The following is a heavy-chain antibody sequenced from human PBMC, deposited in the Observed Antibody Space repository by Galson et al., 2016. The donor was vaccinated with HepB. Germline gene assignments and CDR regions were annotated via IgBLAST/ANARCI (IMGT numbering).Heavy chain of an antibody. CDR2: ISPSGGTT. V-gene: IGHV1-46*03. CDR1: GYTFTTYF. J-gene: IGHJ5*02. CDR3: AKDHNISVGNWFDP. Sequence: SVKVSCKASGYTFTTYFIHWVRQAPGQGLEWMGIISPSGGTTSYAQKFQGRVTMTRDTSTSTVYMALSSLRSEDTAVYYCAKDHNISVGNWFDPWGQGTLVTVSS. D-gene: IGHD2-21*01.